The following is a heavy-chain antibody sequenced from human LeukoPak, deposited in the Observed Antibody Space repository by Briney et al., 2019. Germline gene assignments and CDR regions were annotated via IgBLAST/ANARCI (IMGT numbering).Heavy chain of an antibody. D-gene: IGHD6-19*01. CDR3: ARPLEYSSGWYGFYFDY. CDR1: GYSFTSYW. V-gene: IGHV5-51*01. CDR2: IYPGDSDT. J-gene: IGHJ4*02. Sequence: GESLKISCKGSGYSFTSYWIGWVRQMPGKGLEWMGIIYPGDSDTRYSPSFQGQVTISADKSFSTAYLQWSSLKASDTAMYYCARPLEYSSGWYGFYFDYWGQGTLVTVSS.